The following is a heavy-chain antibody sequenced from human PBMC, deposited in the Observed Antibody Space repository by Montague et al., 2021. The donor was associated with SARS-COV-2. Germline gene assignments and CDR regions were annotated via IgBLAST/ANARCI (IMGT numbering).Heavy chain of an antibody. CDR1: GGSIRSYY. V-gene: IGHV4-59*01. J-gene: IGHJ4*02. Sequence: SETLSLTCEVSGGSIRSYYWSWIRQSPGKGQEWIGYVHYTGSTKYNPSLKTRVTLSLDTPKNHFSLRLNSVTAADTAVYYCARAQNICFIANCVNYFDLWGLGALVSVSS. CDR3: ARAQNICFIANCVNYFDL. D-gene: IGHD1-1*01. CDR2: VHYTGST.